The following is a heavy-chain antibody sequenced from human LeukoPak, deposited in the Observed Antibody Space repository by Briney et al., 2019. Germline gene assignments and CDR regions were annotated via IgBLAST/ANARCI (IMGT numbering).Heavy chain of an antibody. V-gene: IGHV4-39*01. Sequence: PSETLSLTCTVSGGYISSSSYYWGWIRQTPGKGLEWIGSIYKSGNSYYNPSLKSRVTISIDTSKNQFSLEVTSVTVADTAVYYCVRPGTSGTEGLEYWGQGTLVTVSS. CDR2: IYKSGNS. D-gene: IGHD1-26*01. CDR3: VRPGTSGTEGLEY. CDR1: GGYISSSSYY. J-gene: IGHJ4*02.